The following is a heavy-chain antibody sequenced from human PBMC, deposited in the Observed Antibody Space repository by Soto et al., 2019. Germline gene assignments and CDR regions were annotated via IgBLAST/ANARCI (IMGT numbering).Heavy chain of an antibody. V-gene: IGHV4-4*07. CDR2: IFASAST. J-gene: IGHJ4*02. D-gene: IGHD5-12*01. CDR3: AREGSYSAYNFAHGIQLWSFDF. Sequence: QVRLQESGPGLLKPSETLSLTCTVSGGSIKTFYWSWVRQPAGRGLERIGRIFASASTSFNPSLDSRVAMSVDTSKNHFSLNLSSVTAADMAVYYCAREGSYSAYNFAHGIQLWSFDFWGQGALVTVSS. CDR1: GGSIKTFY.